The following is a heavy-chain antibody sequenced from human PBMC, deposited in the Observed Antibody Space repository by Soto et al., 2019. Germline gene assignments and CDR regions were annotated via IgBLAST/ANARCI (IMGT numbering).Heavy chain of an antibody. Sequence: ASVKVSSTASGYTLTSYAFNWVRQAPGEGLEWMGWISTDSGNTKYAQKFQGRVTMTTDTSTNTAYMELRSLRSDGTAAYYCWRAVAAARTPTTWFDPWGQGTLVTVSS. CDR2: ISTDSGNT. V-gene: IGHV1-18*01. D-gene: IGHD6-13*01. J-gene: IGHJ5*02. CDR3: WRAVAAARTPTTWFDP. CDR1: GYTLTSYA.